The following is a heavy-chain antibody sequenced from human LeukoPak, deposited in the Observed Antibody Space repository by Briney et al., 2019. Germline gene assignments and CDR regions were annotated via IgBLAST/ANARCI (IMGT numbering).Heavy chain of an antibody. CDR3: ARGIPRYYVYATLDYFDY. CDR2: INHSGST. CDR1: GGSFSGYY. V-gene: IGHV4-34*01. Sequence: SETLSLTCAVYGGSFSGYYWSWIRQPPGKGLEWIGGINHSGSTNYNPSLKSRVTISVDTSKNQFSLKLSSVTAADTAVYYCARGIPRYYVYATLDYFDYWGQGTLVTVSS. D-gene: IGHD2-8*01. J-gene: IGHJ4*02.